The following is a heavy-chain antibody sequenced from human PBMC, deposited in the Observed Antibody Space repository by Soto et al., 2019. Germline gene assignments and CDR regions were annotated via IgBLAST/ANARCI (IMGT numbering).Heavy chain of an antibody. Sequence: GESLKISCKGSGYRFTSYWIGWVRQMPGKGLEWMGIIYPGDSDTRYSTSFQGQVTISADKSISTAYLQWSSLKASDTAMYYCARLGIAVAGTYGMDVWGQGTTVTVSS. V-gene: IGHV5-51*01. D-gene: IGHD6-19*01. CDR3: ARLGIAVAGTYGMDV. CDR2: IYPGDSDT. CDR1: GYRFTSYW. J-gene: IGHJ6*02.